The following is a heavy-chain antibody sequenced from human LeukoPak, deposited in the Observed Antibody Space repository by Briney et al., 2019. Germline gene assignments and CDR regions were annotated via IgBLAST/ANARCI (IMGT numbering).Heavy chain of an antibody. CDR1: GYTFTSYG. CDR3: ARGLGEDTNY. CDR2: MNPNSGNT. Sequence: ASVKVSCKASGYTFTSYGISWVRQAPGQGLEWMGWMNPNSGNTGYAQKFQGRVTMTRNTSISTAYMELSSLRSEDTAVYYCARGLGEDTNYWGQGTLVTVSS. J-gene: IGHJ4*02. V-gene: IGHV1-8*02. D-gene: IGHD2-15*01.